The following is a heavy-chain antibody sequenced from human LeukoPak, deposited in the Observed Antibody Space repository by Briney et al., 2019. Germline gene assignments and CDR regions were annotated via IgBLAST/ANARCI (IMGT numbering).Heavy chain of an antibody. CDR2: VSDSGSSA. CDR1: GFTFRNYG. Sequence: GGSLRLSCAASGFTFRNYGMSWVRQAPGEELEWVSVVSDSGSSAYYTESVKGRVTISRDNSKNTLYLQMNSLRAEDTAVYYCAPDLRGAAWSLDYWGQGTLVTVSS. CDR3: APDLRGAAWSLDY. V-gene: IGHV3-23*01. J-gene: IGHJ4*02. D-gene: IGHD2-15*01.